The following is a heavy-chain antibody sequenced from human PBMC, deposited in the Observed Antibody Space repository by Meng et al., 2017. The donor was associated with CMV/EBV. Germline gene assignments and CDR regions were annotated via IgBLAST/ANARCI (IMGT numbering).Heavy chain of an antibody. V-gene: IGHV1-2*02. CDR2: INPNSGGT. CDR3: ARVVPAVIGTIDY. CDR1: GYTFTGYY. J-gene: IGHJ4*02. D-gene: IGHD2-2*01. Sequence: ASVKVSCKASGYTFTGYYMHWVRQAPGQGLEWMGWINPNSGGTNYAQKFQGRVTMTRDTSISTAYMELSRLRSDDTAVYYCARVVPAVIGTIDYWGQGTLVTVSS.